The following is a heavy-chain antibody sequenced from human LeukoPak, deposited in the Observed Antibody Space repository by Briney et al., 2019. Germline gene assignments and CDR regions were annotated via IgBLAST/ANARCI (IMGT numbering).Heavy chain of an antibody. Sequence: GGSLRLSCAASGFTFSSYAMSWVRQAPGKGLEWVSAISGSGSNTYYADSVKGRFTISRDNSKNTLYLQMNSLRAEDTAVNYCARDLRGTGYNFDYWGQGTLVTVSS. CDR1: GFTFSSYA. CDR2: ISGSGSNT. V-gene: IGHV3-23*01. CDR3: ARDLRGTGYNFDY. J-gene: IGHJ4*02. D-gene: IGHD3/OR15-3a*01.